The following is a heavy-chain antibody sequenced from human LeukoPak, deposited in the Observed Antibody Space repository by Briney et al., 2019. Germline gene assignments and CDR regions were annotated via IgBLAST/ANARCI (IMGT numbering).Heavy chain of an antibody. Sequence: ASVKVSCTASGYTFTSYGISWVRQAPGQGLEWMGWISAYNGNTNYAQKLQGRVTMTTDTSTSTAYMELRSLRSDDTAVYYCARDLPEYSSSNYYYYGMDVWGQGTTVTVSS. CDR3: ARDLPEYSSSNYYYYGMDV. V-gene: IGHV1-18*01. J-gene: IGHJ6*02. CDR1: GYTFTSYG. D-gene: IGHD6-6*01. CDR2: ISAYNGNT.